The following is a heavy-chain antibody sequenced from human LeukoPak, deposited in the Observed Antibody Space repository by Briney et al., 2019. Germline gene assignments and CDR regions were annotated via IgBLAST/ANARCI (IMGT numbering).Heavy chain of an antibody. CDR1: GYTFTSYA. J-gene: IGHJ4*02. D-gene: IGHD5-18*01. CDR2: INAGNGNT. V-gene: IGHV1-3*01. CDR3: ARAGSYGYGDLDY. Sequence: GASVKVSFKASGYTFTSYAMHWVRQAPGQRLEWMGWINAGNGNTKYSQKFQGRVTITRDTSASTAYMELSSLRSEDTAVYYCARAGSYGYGDLDYWGQGTLVTVSS.